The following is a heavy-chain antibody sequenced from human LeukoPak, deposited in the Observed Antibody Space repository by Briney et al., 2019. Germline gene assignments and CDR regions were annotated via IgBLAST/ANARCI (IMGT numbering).Heavy chain of an antibody. V-gene: IGHV3-48*01. Sequence: GGSLRLSCAASGFTFSSYAMSWVRQAPGKGLEWVSYISSTSSTIYYADSVKGRFTISRDNAKNLLYLQMNSLRVEDTAVYYCARDFYASGSFDYWGQGTLVTVSS. CDR1: GFTFSSYA. CDR3: ARDFYASGSFDY. D-gene: IGHD3-10*01. J-gene: IGHJ4*02. CDR2: ISSTSSTI.